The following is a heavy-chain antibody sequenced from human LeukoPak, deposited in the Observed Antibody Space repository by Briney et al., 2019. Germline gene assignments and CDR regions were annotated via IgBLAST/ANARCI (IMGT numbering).Heavy chain of an antibody. D-gene: IGHD2-2*02. Sequence: SETLSLTCTVSGGSISSYYWSWIRQPAGKGLEWIGRIYGSGSTNYNPSLKSRVTMSGDTSKNQFSLKLSSVTAADTAVYYCAVHCSSTSCYTGIVWGKGTTVTVSS. V-gene: IGHV4-4*07. CDR1: GGSISSYY. CDR2: IYGSGST. J-gene: IGHJ6*04. CDR3: AVHCSSTSCYTGIV.